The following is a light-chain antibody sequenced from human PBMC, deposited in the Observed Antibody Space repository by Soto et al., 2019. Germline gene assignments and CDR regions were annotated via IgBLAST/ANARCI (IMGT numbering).Light chain of an antibody. CDR1: QSVSSSY. CDR3: QQYGNSPFT. CDR2: GAS. J-gene: IGKJ4*01. V-gene: IGKV3-20*01. Sequence: EIVLTQSPGTLSLSPGERATLSCRASQSVSSSYLAWFQQKPGQAPRLLIYGASSRATGIPDRFSGSGSGTDFTLTISRLEPEDFAVYYCQQYGNSPFTFGGGTKQEIK.